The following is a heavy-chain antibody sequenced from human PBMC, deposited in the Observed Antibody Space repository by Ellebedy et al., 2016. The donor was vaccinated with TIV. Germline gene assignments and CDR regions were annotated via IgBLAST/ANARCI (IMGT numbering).Heavy chain of an antibody. CDR1: GFIFSNYW. CDR2: IKEDGSEK. V-gene: IGHV3-7*04. J-gene: IGHJ4*02. Sequence: GESLKISXAASGFIFSNYWISWVRQAPGKGLEWVANIKEDGSEKYYVDSVKGRFTISRDNAKNSLYLQMNSLRAEDTAVYFCARGEGWIDNWGQGTLVTVSS. D-gene: IGHD5-24*01. CDR3: ARGEGWIDN.